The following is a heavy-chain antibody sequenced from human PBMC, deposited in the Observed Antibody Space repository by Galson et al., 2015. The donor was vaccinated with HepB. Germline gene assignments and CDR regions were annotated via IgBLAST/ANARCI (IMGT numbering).Heavy chain of an antibody. V-gene: IGHV1-3*01. J-gene: IGHJ4*02. Sequence: SVKVSCKASGYNFTPYAMHWVRQAPGQRLEWMGWIDAGNGRTKYSQKFQGRVTIIRDTSATTAYMELSGLRSEDTAVYYCARGRWSATLVGYYLDYWGQGTLITVSS. CDR1: GYNFTPYA. D-gene: IGHD1-26*01. CDR3: ARGRWSATLVGYYLDY. CDR2: IDAGNGRT.